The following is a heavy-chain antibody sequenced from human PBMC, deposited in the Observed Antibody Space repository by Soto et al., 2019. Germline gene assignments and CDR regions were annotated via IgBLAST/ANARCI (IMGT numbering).Heavy chain of an antibody. CDR2: ISGSGGST. D-gene: IGHD2-2*01. Sequence: GGSPRLSCAASGFTFSSYAMSWVRQAPGKGLEWVSAISGSGGSTYYADSVKGRFTISRDNSKNTLYLQMNSLRAEDTAVYYCAKHVGVGSTSCYDYWGQGTLVTVSS. CDR1: GFTFSSYA. J-gene: IGHJ4*02. CDR3: AKHVGVGSTSCYDY. V-gene: IGHV3-23*01.